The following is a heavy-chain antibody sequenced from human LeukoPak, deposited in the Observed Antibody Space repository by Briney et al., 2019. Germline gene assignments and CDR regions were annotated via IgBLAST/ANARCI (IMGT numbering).Heavy chain of an antibody. CDR1: GFTVSSNY. V-gene: IGHV3-53*01. CDR3: ARPYDYGDYPVRY. CDR2: IYSGGST. D-gene: IGHD4-17*01. J-gene: IGHJ4*02. Sequence: QPGGSLRLSCAASGFTVSSNYMSWVRQAPGKGLEWVSVIYSGGSTYYADSVKGRFTISRDNSKNTLYLQMNSLRAEDTAVYYCARPYDYGDYPVRYWGQGTLVTVSS.